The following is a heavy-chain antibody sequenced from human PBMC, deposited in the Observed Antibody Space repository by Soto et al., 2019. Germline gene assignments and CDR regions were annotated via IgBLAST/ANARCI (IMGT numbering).Heavy chain of an antibody. CDR3: ARVAGATMPRYWYFDL. CDR2: INAGNGNT. D-gene: IGHD1-26*01. V-gene: IGHV1-3*01. CDR1: GYTFTSYA. Sequence: ASVKVSCKASGYTFTSYAMHWVRQAPGQRLEWMGWINAGNGNTKYSQKFQGRVTITRDTSASTAYMELSSLRSEDTAVYYCARVAGATMPRYWYFDLWGRGTLVTVS. J-gene: IGHJ2*01.